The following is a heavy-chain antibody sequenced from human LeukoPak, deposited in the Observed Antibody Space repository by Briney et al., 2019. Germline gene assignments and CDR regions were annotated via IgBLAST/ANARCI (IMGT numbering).Heavy chain of an antibody. Sequence: PSETLSLTCTVSGDSISRNYWSWIRQPAGKGLEWIGRIYSSGTTNYNPSLKSRVTMSVDTSKKQFSLRLSSVTAADTAVYYCARCGSDEYYFDFWGQGTLVTVSS. D-gene: IGHD5-12*01. CDR1: GDSISRNY. J-gene: IGHJ4*02. CDR2: IYSSGTT. V-gene: IGHV4-4*07. CDR3: ARCGSDEYYFDF.